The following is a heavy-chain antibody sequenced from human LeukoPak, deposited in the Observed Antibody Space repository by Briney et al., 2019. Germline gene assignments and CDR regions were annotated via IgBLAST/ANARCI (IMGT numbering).Heavy chain of an antibody. CDR2: ISNSGST. J-gene: IGHJ6*03. D-gene: IGHD2-15*01. CDR1: GGSISSHY. CDR3: GRDALVGYFSYYYMDV. Sequence: SESLSLTCTVSGGSISSHYWTWIRQSPVKGLEWIGDISNSGSTSYNPSLKSRVTISIDTFKNQFSLKLSSVTAADTAVYYCGRDALVGYFSYYYMDVWGKGTTVTVSS. V-gene: IGHV4-59*11.